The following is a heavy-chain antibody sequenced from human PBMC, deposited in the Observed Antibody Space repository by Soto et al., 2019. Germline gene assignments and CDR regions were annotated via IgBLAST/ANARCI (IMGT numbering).Heavy chain of an antibody. CDR2: ISYDGSNK. CDR1: GFTLSSYC. CDR3: ANTYYDILTGYSDNYYYYGMDV. D-gene: IGHD3-9*01. V-gene: IGHV3-30*18. J-gene: IGHJ6*02. Sequence: GGSLTVCGAASGFTLSSYCRHWVRQAPGKGLEWVAVISYDGSNKYYADSVKGRFTISRDNSKNTLYLQMNSLRAEDTAVYYCANTYYDILTGYSDNYYYYGMDVWGQGTTVTISS.